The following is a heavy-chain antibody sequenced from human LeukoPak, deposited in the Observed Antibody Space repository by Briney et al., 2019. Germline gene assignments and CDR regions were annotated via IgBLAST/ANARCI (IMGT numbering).Heavy chain of an antibody. V-gene: IGHV1-18*01. Sequence: ASVKVSCKASGYTFTSYGISWVRQAPGQGLEWMGWISAYNGNTNYAQKLQGGVTMTTDTSTSTAYMELRSLRSDDTAVYYCARYFCSSTSCYSPAYYYYGMDVWGQGTTVTVSS. CDR1: GYTFTSYG. J-gene: IGHJ6*02. D-gene: IGHD2-2*02. CDR2: ISAYNGNT. CDR3: ARYFCSSTSCYSPAYYYYGMDV.